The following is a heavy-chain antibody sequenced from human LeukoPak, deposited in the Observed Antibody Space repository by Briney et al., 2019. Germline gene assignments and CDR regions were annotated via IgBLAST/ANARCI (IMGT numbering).Heavy chain of an antibody. CDR3: AKDSGTSRVATILT. CDR2: ISGSGGST. D-gene: IGHD5-12*01. J-gene: IGHJ5*02. CDR1: GFTVSSNY. Sequence: QAGGSLRLSCAASGFTVSSNYMSWVRQAPGKGLEWVSAISGSGGSTYYADSVKGRFTISRDNSKNTLYLQMNSLRAEDTAVYYCAKDSGTSRVATILTWGQGTLVTVSS. V-gene: IGHV3-23*01.